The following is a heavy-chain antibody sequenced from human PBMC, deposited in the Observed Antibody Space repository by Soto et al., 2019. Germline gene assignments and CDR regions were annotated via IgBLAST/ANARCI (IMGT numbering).Heavy chain of an antibody. V-gene: IGHV3-74*01. Sequence: PGGSLRLSCAASGFTFSSFWMHWVRQAPGKGLVWVSRINTDGTVTTYADSVKGRFTISRDNAKDTLYLQMNSLRDEDTAVYFCAKDLTGPFDYWGQGTLVTVSS. CDR3: AKDLTGPFDY. CDR1: GFTFSSFW. CDR2: INTDGTVT. D-gene: IGHD3-9*01. J-gene: IGHJ4*02.